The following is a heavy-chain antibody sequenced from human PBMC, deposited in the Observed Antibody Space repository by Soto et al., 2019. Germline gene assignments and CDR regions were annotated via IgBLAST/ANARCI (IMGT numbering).Heavy chain of an antibody. D-gene: IGHD6-25*01. J-gene: IGHJ4*02. V-gene: IGHV4-39*07. CDR1: GGSISSSSYY. CDR3: ARLGSIAADDFDY. Sequence: SETLSLTCTVSGGSISSSSYYWGWIRQPPGKGLEWIGSIYYSGSTYYNPSLKSRVTISVDTSKNQFSLKLSSVTTADTAVYYCARLGSIAADDFDYWGQGTLVTVSS. CDR2: IYYSGST.